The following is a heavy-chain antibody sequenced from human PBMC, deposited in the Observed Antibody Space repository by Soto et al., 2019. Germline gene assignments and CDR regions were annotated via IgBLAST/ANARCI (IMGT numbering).Heavy chain of an antibody. CDR3: ARDPPPPDY. J-gene: IGHJ4*02. Sequence: QVQLVQSGAEVKKPGASVKVSCKASGYTFASYAISWMRQAPGQGLEWMGWISAYNGNTNYAQKLQGRVTMPTDTSTSTAYMELRSLSSDDTAVYYCARDPPPPDYWGQGTLVTVSS. CDR2: ISAYNGNT. CDR1: GYTFASYA. V-gene: IGHV1-18*01.